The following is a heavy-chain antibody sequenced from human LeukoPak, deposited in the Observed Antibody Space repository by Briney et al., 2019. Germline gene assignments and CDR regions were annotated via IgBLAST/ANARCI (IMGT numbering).Heavy chain of an antibody. CDR1: GDSVSSGGYY. Sequence: SETLSLTCTVSGDSVSSGGYYWSWIRQHPEKGLEWIGYIYYSGSTYYNPSLKSRLIISVDTSKNQFSLKLTSVTAADTAVYYCARILLPFNYFDYWGQGTLVTVSS. D-gene: IGHD3-10*01. CDR3: ARILLPFNYFDY. J-gene: IGHJ4*02. CDR2: IYYSGST. V-gene: IGHV4-31*03.